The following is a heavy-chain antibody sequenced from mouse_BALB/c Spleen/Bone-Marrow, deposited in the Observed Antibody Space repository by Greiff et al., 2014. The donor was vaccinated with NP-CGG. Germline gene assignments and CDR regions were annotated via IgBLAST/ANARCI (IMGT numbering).Heavy chain of an antibody. CDR2: ISSGSSTI. Sequence: DVKLVESGGGLVQPGGSRKLSCAASGFTFSSFGMHWVRQAPEKGLEWVAYISSGSSTIYYADTVKGRFTISRDNPKKTLFLQMTSLRSEDTAMYYCARDVPLYDVGYFDYWGQGTTLTVSS. CDR3: ARDVPLYDVGYFDY. D-gene: IGHD2-14*01. V-gene: IGHV5-17*02. J-gene: IGHJ2*01. CDR1: GFTFSSFG.